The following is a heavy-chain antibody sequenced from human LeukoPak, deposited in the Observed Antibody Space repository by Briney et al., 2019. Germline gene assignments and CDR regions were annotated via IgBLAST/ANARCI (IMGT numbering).Heavy chain of an antibody. CDR2: IIPIFGTA. J-gene: IGHJ4*02. Sequence: GASVKVSCKASGYTFTGYYMHWVRQAPGQGLEWMGGIIPIFGTANYAQKFQGRVTITTDESTSTAYMELSSLRSEDTAVYYCASPPAYYYDSSGYYSFDYWGQGTLVTVSS. CDR3: ASPPAYYYDSSGYYSFDY. CDR1: GYTFTGYY. V-gene: IGHV1-69*05. D-gene: IGHD3-22*01.